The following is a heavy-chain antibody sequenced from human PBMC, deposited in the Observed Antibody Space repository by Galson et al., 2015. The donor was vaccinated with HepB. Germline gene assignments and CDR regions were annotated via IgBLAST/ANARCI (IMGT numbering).Heavy chain of an antibody. J-gene: IGHJ4*02. D-gene: IGHD3-16*01. V-gene: IGHV1-18*01. CDR3: ARDQVDYVWGSYMGDY. Sequence: SVKVSCKASGYTFTSYGISWVRQAPGQGLEWMGWISAYNGNTNYAQKLQGRVTMTTDTSTSTAYMELRSLRSDDTAVYYCARDQVDYVWGSYMGDYWGQGTLVTVSS. CDR2: ISAYNGNT. CDR1: GYTFTSYG.